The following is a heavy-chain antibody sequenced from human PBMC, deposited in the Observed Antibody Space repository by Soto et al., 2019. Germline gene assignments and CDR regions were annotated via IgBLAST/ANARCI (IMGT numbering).Heavy chain of an antibody. D-gene: IGHD4-17*01. J-gene: IGHJ4*02. CDR2: IPYDGSNK. V-gene: IGHV3-30-3*01. CDR3: ARETYGDYAGDY. CDR1: GFTFSSYA. Sequence: GGSLRLSCAASGFTFSSYAMHWVRQAPGKGLEWVAVIPYDGSNKYYADSVKGRFTISRDNSKNTLYLQMNSLRAEDTAVYYCARETYGDYAGDYWGQGTLVTVSS.